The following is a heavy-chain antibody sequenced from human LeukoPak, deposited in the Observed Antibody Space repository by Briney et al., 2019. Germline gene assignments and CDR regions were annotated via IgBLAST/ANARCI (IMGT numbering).Heavy chain of an antibody. D-gene: IGHD4-23*01. CDR2: FYTSGST. J-gene: IGHJ3*02. CDR1: GGPISSYY. CDR3: ARDFSPTVVTRDAFDI. V-gene: IGHV4-4*07. Sequence: PSETLSLTSTVLGGPISSYYWSWIRQPAGKGLGWIGRFYTSGSTNYNPSLKSRVTMSVDASKNQFSLKLSSVAAADTGVYYCARDFSPTVVTRDAFDIWGQGTIVTVSS.